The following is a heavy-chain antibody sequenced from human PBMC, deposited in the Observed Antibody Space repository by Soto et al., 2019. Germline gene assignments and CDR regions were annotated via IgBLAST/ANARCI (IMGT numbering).Heavy chain of an antibody. V-gene: IGHV4-39*01. CDR2: IYYSGST. CDR3: ARHRGISAAGTQGWFDP. J-gene: IGHJ5*02. CDR1: GVSISRGDYF. D-gene: IGHD6-13*01. Sequence: QVQLKESGPGLVKPSETLSLTCIVSGVSISRGDYFWAWIRLPPGKGLEWIGSIYYSGSTYNDPSLKSRVTMSVDTSKNQFTLKLTSVTAADTAIYYCARHRGISAAGTQGWFDPWGQGTLVTVSS.